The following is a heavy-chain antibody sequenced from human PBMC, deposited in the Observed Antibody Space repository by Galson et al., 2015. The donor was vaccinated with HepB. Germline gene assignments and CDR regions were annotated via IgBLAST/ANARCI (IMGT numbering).Heavy chain of an antibody. J-gene: IGHJ4*02. Sequence: SLRLSCAASGFTYSSYTMNWVRQAPGKGLEWVSSISSSSRYIYYADSVKGRFTISRDNAKNSLYLQMNSLRAEDTAVYYCARALYLDYYGSGSYYLDYWGQGTLVTVSS. V-gene: IGHV3-21*01. CDR1: GFTYSSYT. CDR2: ISSSSRYI. CDR3: ARALYLDYYGSGSYYLDY. D-gene: IGHD3-10*01.